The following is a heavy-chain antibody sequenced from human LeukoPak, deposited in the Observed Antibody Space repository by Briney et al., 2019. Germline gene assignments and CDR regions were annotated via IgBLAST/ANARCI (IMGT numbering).Heavy chain of an antibody. CDR3: ARVLSRSGQWLLDY. CDR1: GYTFTSYG. Sequence: ASVTVSCKASGYTFTSYGISWVRQAPGQGLEWMGWISVYNGKTKYAQKLQGRVTMTTDTSTSTAYMELRSLRSDVTAVYYCARVLSRSGQWLLDYWGQGTLVTVS. CDR2: ISVYNGKT. D-gene: IGHD6-19*01. V-gene: IGHV1-18*01. J-gene: IGHJ4*02.